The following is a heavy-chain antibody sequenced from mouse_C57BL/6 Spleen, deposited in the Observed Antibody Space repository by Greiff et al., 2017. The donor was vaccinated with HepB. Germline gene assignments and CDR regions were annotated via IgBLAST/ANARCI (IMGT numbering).Heavy chain of an antibody. J-gene: IGHJ4*01. CDR2: IDPSDSYT. Sequence: VQLQQSGAELVKPGASVKLSCKASGYTFTSYWMQWVKQRPGQGLEWIGEIDPSDSYTNYNQKFKGKATLTVDTSSSTAYMQLSSLTSEDSAVYYCERKGGTGYYAMDYWGQGTSVTVSS. CDR3: ERKGGTGYYAMDY. D-gene: IGHD4-1*01. V-gene: IGHV1-50*01. CDR1: GYTFTSYW.